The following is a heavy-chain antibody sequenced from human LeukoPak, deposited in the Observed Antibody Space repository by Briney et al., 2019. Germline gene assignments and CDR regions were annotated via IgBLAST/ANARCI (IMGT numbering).Heavy chain of an antibody. J-gene: IGHJ4*02. V-gene: IGHV5-51*01. Sequence: GESLKISCKGSGYSFNRYSISWVRQMPGKGLEWMGIIYPGDSDTRYSPSFQGQVTISVDKSISTAYLQWSSLKASDTAIYYCARPIAAAGTDLGYWGQGTLVTVSS. CDR2: IYPGDSDT. CDR1: GYSFNRYS. CDR3: ARPIAAAGTDLGY. D-gene: IGHD6-13*01.